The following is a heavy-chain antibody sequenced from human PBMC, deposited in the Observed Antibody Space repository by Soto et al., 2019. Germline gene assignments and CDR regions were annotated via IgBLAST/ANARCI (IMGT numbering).Heavy chain of an antibody. V-gene: IGHV1-69*01. J-gene: IGHJ4*02. Sequence: QVQLVQSGAEVQKPGSSVKVSCKASGGTFSSYAISWVRQAPGQGLEWMGGIIPIFGTANYAQKFQGRVTITADESTSTAYMELSSLRSEDTAVYYCARVETYGDYPTFIFDYWGQGTLVTVSS. D-gene: IGHD4-17*01. CDR1: GGTFSSYA. CDR3: ARVETYGDYPTFIFDY. CDR2: IIPIFGTA.